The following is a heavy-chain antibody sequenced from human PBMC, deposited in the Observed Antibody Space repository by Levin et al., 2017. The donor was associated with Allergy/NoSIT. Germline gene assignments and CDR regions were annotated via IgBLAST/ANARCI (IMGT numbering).Heavy chain of an antibody. V-gene: IGHV3-49*04. Sequence: GESLKISCTASGFTFGDYAMSWVRQAPGKGLEWVGFIRSKAYGRTSEYAASVKGRFSFSRDDSKSIAYLQMNSLKTEDTAVYFCTRVAAAADYYYYHMDSWGKGTTVTVSS. CDR1: GFTFGDYA. J-gene: IGHJ6*03. D-gene: IGHD6-13*01. CDR2: IRSKAYGRTS. CDR3: TRVAAAADYYYYHMDS.